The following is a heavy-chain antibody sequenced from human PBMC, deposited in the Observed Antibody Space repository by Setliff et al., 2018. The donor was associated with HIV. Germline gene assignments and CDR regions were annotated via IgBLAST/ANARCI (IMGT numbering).Heavy chain of an antibody. J-gene: IGHJ6*03. D-gene: IGHD3-3*01. CDR1: RSTFNSHT. CDR3: VRGVQSPPHYSYYYMDV. Sequence: ASVKVSCKASRSTFNSHTINWVRQAPGQGLDWMGRIIPILGVANYAQRFQGQVTITADNSTSTAYMELTSLRFDDTAMYYCVRGVQSPPHYSYYYMDVWGEGTMVTVSS. V-gene: IGHV1-69*02. CDR2: IIPILGVA.